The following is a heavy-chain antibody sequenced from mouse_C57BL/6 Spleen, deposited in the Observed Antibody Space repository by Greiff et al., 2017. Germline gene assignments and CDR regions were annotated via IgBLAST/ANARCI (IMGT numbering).Heavy chain of an antibody. CDR1: GYAFSSSW. CDR2: IYPGDGDT. CDR3: ARSGRGNYFDY. Sequence: VQLQQSGPELVKPGASVKISCKASGYAFSSSWMNWVKQRPGKGLEWIGRIYPGDGDTNYNGKFMGKATLTADKSSSTAYMQLSSLTSEDSAVYFCARSGRGNYFDYWGQGTTLTVSS. D-gene: IGHD4-1*01. J-gene: IGHJ2*01. V-gene: IGHV1-82*01.